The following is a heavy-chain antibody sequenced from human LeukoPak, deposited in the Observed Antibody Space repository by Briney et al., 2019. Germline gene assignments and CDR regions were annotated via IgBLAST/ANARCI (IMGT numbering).Heavy chain of an antibody. CDR3: ARHYEPYDFWSGRNWFDP. D-gene: IGHD3-3*01. V-gene: IGHV4-39*01. CDR1: GGSISSSSYY. J-gene: IGHJ5*02. Sequence: PSETLSLTCTVSGGSISSSSYYWGWIRQPPGKGLDWIGSIYYSGSTYYNPSLKSRVTISVDTSKNQFSLKLSSVTAADTAVYYCARHYEPYDFWSGRNWFDPWGQGTLVTVSS. CDR2: IYYSGST.